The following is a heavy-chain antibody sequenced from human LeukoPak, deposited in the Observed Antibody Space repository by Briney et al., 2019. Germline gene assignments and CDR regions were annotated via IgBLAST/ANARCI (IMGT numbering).Heavy chain of an antibody. D-gene: IGHD4-23*01. CDR2: IYYSGST. CDR1: GGSISSGGYY. CDR3: ARGGDGQVTPFDY. Sequence: SETLSLTCTVSGGSISSGGYYWSWIRQHPGKGLEWIGYIYYSGSTYYNPSLESRVTISVDTSKNQFSLKLSSVTAADTAVYYCARGGDGQVTPFDYWGQGTLVTVSS. V-gene: IGHV4-31*03. J-gene: IGHJ4*02.